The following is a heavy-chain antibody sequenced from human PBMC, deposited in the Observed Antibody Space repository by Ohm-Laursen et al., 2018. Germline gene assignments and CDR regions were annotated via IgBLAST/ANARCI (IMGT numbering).Heavy chain of an antibody. D-gene: IGHD3-10*01. Sequence: GTLSLTCAVYGGSFSGYYWSWIRQSPEKGLEWIGYVYYIGNTNYNPSLKSRVTMSADTSKNQFSLKLRSVTAADAAVFYCARGGREFYFDYWGQGTLATVSS. V-gene: IGHV4-59*12. CDR3: ARGGREFYFDY. J-gene: IGHJ4*02. CDR1: GGSFSGYY. CDR2: VYYIGNT.